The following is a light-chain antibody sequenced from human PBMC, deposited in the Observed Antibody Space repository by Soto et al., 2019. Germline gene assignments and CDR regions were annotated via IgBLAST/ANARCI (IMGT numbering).Light chain of an antibody. CDR1: QVISTS. CDR2: AAS. Sequence: DIQLTQSPSFLSPSIGESVTITCRASQVISTSLAWYQVKPGKAPKLLIYAASTLESGVPSRFSATVSGTEFSLTITSLQPEDFAAYYCQQSYSTPHTFGQGTRLEIK. V-gene: IGKV1-9*01. J-gene: IGKJ5*01. CDR3: QQSYSTPHT.